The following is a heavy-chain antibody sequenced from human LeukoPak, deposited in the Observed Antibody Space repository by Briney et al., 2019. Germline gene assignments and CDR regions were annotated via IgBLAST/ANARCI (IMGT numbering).Heavy chain of an antibody. V-gene: IGHV3-30*18. CDR3: AKDLVYCSGGSCV. CDR2: ISYDGSNK. CDR1: GFTFSSYG. Sequence: GGSLRLSCAASGFTFSSYGMHWVRQAPGKGLEWVAVISYDGSNKYYADSVKGRFTISRDNSKNTLYLQMNSLRAEDTAVYYCAKDLVYCSGGSCVWGQGTLVTVSS. D-gene: IGHD2-15*01. J-gene: IGHJ4*02.